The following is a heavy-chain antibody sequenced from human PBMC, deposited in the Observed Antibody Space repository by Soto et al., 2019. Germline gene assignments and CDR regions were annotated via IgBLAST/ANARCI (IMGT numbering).Heavy chain of an antibody. Sequence: EVQLVESGGGLVKPGGSLRLSCAASGFSFSNDWMTWVRQAPGKGLEWLGRIKSKADGGTTDYAVPVKGRFTISRDDTENTLYLEMNRLKTEDTAVYYCTSQYYDILTGYRYYYGMDVW. V-gene: IGHV3-15*01. CDR1: GFSFSNDW. J-gene: IGHJ6*01. D-gene: IGHD3-9*01. CDR3: TSQYYDILTGYRYYYGMDV. CDR2: IKSKADGGTT.